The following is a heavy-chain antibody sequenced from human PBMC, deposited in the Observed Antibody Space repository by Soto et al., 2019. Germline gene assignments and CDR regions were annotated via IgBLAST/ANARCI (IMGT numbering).Heavy chain of an antibody. J-gene: IGHJ6*03. V-gene: IGHV1-24*01. CDR3: ATGRIAAAGLYYYYYMDV. Sequence: ASVKVSCKVSGYTLTELSMHWVRQAPGKGLEWMGGFDPEDGETIYAQKFQDRVTMTEDTSTDTAYMELSSLRSEDTAVYYCATGRIAAAGLYYYYYMDVWGKGTTVTVSS. CDR1: GYTLTELS. D-gene: IGHD6-13*01. CDR2: FDPEDGET.